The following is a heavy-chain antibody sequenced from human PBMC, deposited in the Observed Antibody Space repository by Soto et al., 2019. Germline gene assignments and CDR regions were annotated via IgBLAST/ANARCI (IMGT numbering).Heavy chain of an antibody. Sequence: WSLRLSCEASGFTFSDYWMSWVRQAPGKGPEWVANIKFDGSEKQYVDSVRGRFTISRDNSRNSLFLQMNSLRAGDTAVYYCVKDGGYCSSSTCYSPRNHYFDSWGQGTLVTASS. CDR3: VKDGGYCSSSTCYSPRNHYFDS. CDR1: GFTFSDYW. V-gene: IGHV3-7*03. CDR2: IKFDGSEK. J-gene: IGHJ4*02. D-gene: IGHD2-2*01.